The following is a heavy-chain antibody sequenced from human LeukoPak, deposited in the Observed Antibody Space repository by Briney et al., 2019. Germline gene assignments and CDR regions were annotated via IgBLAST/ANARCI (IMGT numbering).Heavy chain of an antibody. D-gene: IGHD4-17*01. CDR1: GDSFSSHY. V-gene: IGHV4-59*11. J-gene: IGHJ3*02. CDR3: SRDLVTVTKGFDI. Sequence: SETLSLTCAVSGDSFSSHYWTWIRQSPGTGLEWIGYISHIGRTNYNPSLKSRVTISIDTSKNQFSLKLRSVTAADTAVYYCSRDLVTVTKGFDIWGQGTMVSVSS. CDR2: ISHIGRT.